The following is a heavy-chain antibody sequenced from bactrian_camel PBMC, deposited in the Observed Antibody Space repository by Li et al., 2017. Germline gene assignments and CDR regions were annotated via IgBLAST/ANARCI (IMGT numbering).Heavy chain of an antibody. J-gene: IGHJ4*01. CDR3: GAARAISGTCLEYKN. V-gene: IGHV3S55*01. CDR1: GDTVGRYC. Sequence: QVQLVESGGGSVQVGGSLRLSCVASGDTVGRYCMGWFRQIPDKEREGVATIDSSGSTSYADSVKGRFTIVRDYANSRIYLQMNSLKPEDTAMYYCGAARAISGTCLEYKNWGPGTQVTVS. CDR2: IDSSGST. D-gene: IGHD4*01.